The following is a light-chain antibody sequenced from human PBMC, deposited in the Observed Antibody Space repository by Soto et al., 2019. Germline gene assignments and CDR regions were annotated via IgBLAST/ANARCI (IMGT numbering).Light chain of an antibody. CDR1: QSVSSY. CDR2: DAS. Sequence: EIVLTQSPATLSLSPGERATLSCRASQSVSSYLAWYQQKPGQAPRLLIYDASNRATGIPARFSGSGSGTDFTLTISRLEPEDFGIYYCQQYGTSPITFGQGTRLESK. J-gene: IGKJ5*01. V-gene: IGKV3-11*01. CDR3: QQYGTSPIT.